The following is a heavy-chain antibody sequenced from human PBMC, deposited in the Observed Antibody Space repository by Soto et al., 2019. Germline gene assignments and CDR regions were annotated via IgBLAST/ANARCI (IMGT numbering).Heavy chain of an antibody. D-gene: IGHD4-17*01. CDR2: ISYDGSNK. J-gene: IGHJ4*02. CDR3: AKVVTVITWYYFDY. Sequence: QVQLVESGGGVVQPGRSLRLSCAASGFTFSSDGMHWVRQAPGKGLEWVAVISYDGSNKYYADSVKGRFTISRDNSKNTLYLQMNSLRAEDTAVCYCAKVVTVITWYYFDYGGQGNLVTVSS. V-gene: IGHV3-30*18. CDR1: GFTFSSDG.